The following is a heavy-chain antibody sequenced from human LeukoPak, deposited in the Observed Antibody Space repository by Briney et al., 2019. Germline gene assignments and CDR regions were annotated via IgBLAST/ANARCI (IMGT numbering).Heavy chain of an antibody. CDR3: ARGLNSASIVVVPAARGYYYYGMDV. V-gene: IGHV4-59*12. D-gene: IGHD2-2*01. J-gene: IGHJ6*02. CDR2: IYYSGST. Sequence: PSETLSLTCTVSGGSISSYYWSWIRQPPGKGLEWIGYIYYSGSTNYNPSLKSRVTISVDTSKNQFSLKLSSVTAADTAVYYCARGLNSASIVVVPAARGYYYYGMDVWGQGTTVTVSS. CDR1: GGSISSYY.